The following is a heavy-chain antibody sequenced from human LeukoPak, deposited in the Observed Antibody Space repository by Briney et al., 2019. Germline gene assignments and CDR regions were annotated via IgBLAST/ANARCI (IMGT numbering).Heavy chain of an antibody. CDR1: GGTFSSYA. D-gene: IGHD3-9*01. CDR2: IIPIFGTA. V-gene: IGHV1-69*13. CDR3: ARDSPSPYYDILTGYYYFDY. J-gene: IGHJ4*02. Sequence: SVKVSCKASGGTFSSYAISWVRQAPGQGLEWMGGIIPIFGTANYAQKFQGRVTITADESTSTAYMELNSLRSEDTAVYYCARDSPSPYYDILTGYYYFDYWGQGTLVTVSS.